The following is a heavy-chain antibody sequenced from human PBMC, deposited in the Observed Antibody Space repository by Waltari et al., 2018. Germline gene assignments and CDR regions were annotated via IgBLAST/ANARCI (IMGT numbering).Heavy chain of an antibody. Sequence: QVQLQESGPGLVKPSETLSLTCTVSDGTISSYYWSWIRQPPGKGLEWIGYIYYSGSTNYNPSLKSRVTISVDTSKNQFSLKLSSVTAADTAVYYCARDHWAVTTVTIYDYWGQGTLVTVSS. CDR3: ARDHWAVTTVTIYDY. V-gene: IGHV4-59*01. CDR1: DGTISSYY. D-gene: IGHD4-17*01. CDR2: IYYSGST. J-gene: IGHJ4*02.